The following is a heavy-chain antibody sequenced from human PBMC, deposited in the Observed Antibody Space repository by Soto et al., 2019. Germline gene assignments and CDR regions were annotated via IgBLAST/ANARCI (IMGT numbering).Heavy chain of an antibody. CDR2: IIPIFGTA. CDR1: GGTFSSHA. J-gene: IGHJ5*02. CDR3: ARGMEMATLKGDWFDP. D-gene: IGHD5-12*01. V-gene: IGHV1-69*01. Sequence: QVQLVQSGAEVKKPGSSVKVSCKASGGTFSSHAISWVRQAPGQGLEWMGGIIPIFGTANYAQKFQGRVTITADESTSTAYMELSSLRSEDTAVYYCARGMEMATLKGDWFDPWGQGTLVTVSS.